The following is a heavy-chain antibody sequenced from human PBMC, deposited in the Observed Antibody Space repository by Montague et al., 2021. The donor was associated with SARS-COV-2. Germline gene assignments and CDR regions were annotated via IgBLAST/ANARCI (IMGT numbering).Heavy chain of an antibody. V-gene: IGHV4-4*07. CDR1: GGSIMNYD. D-gene: IGHD3-16*01. J-gene: IGHJ6*02. CDR2: IYSRGSI. CDR3: ARNPGECYGMDV. Sequence: SETLSLTCNVSGGSIMNYDWSWIRQPAGKGLEWIGRIYSRGSINYNPSPKTRITLSVDTSKNQLSLRLKSVTAADTAVYYCARNPGECYGMDVWGQGTTVTVSS.